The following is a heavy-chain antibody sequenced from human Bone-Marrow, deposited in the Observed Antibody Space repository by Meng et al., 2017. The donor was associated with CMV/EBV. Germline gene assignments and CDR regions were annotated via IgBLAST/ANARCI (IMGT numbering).Heavy chain of an antibody. Sequence: ESLKISCTVSGYSISSGYYWGWIRQPPGKGLEWIGSIYYSGSTYYNPSLKSRVTISVDTSKNQFSLKLSSVTAADTAVYYCARLDSSGWYDYWGQGTLVTVSS. CDR3: ARLDSSGWYDY. J-gene: IGHJ4*02. V-gene: IGHV4-38-2*02. CDR1: GYSISSGYY. CDR2: IYYSGST. D-gene: IGHD6-19*01.